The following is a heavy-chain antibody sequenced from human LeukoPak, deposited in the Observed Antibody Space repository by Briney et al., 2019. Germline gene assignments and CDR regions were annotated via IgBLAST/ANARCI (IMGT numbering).Heavy chain of an antibody. V-gene: IGHV3-74*01. D-gene: IGHD2-2*01. CDR2: ISSDGSST. CDR3: ARGLYSFSTFTLDP. Sequence: GGSLRLSCAASGFTFSSYWMHWVRQAPGRGLVWVSRISSDGSSTIYADSVKGRFTISRDNAKNTLFLEMNSLGAEDSAVYYCARGLYSFSTFTLDPRGQGTLVTVSS. J-gene: IGHJ5*02. CDR1: GFTFSSYW.